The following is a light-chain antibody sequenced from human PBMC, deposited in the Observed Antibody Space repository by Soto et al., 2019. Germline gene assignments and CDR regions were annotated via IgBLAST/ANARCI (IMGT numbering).Light chain of an antibody. CDR2: ATS. J-gene: IGKJ1*01. CDR1: QSISSY. Sequence: DIQMTQSPSSLSASVGDRVTITCRASQSISSYLNWYQQKPGKAPKLLIYATSTLQSGLPSRFSGGGSGTDFTLAISSLQPEDFATYFCQQSDTPPWTFGQGTKVEIK. CDR3: QQSDTPPWT. V-gene: IGKV1-39*01.